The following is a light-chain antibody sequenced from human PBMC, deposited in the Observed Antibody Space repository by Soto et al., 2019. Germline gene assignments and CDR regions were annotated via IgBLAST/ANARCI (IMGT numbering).Light chain of an antibody. CDR2: GAS. J-gene: IGKJ1*01. CDR3: HQYNNLLRT. CDR1: QSVSSN. Sequence: EIVMTQSPATLSVSPGERATLSCRASQSVSSNLAWYQQKPGQAPRLLIYGASTRATGIPARFSGSGSGTEFTLTISSLQSEDFAVYYCHQYNNLLRTFGQGTKVDIK. V-gene: IGKV3-15*01.